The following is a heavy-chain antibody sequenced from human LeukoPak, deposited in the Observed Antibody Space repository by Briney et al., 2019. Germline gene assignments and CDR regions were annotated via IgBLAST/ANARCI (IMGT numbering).Heavy chain of an antibody. J-gene: IGHJ4*02. D-gene: IGHD2-2*01. CDR2: ISGSGGST. CDR3: ASAPTYPDY. V-gene: IGHV3-23*01. CDR1: GFTVSSNY. Sequence: PGRSLRLSCAASGFTVSSNYMSWVRQAPGKGLEWVSVISGSGGSTYYADSVKGRFTISRDNSKNTLYLQMNSLRAEDTAVYYCASAPTYPDYWGQGTLVTVSS.